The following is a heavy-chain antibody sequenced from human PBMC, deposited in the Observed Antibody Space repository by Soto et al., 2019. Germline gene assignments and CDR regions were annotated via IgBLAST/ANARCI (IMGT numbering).Heavy chain of an antibody. Sequence: SVKVSCKASGGTFSSYAISWVRQAPGQGLEWMGGIIPIFGTANYAQKFQGRVTITADESTSTAYMELSSLRSEDTAVYYCARDRGLTFGGVIVGPPYYFDYWGQGTLVTVSS. CDR1: GGTFSSYA. CDR3: ARDRGLTFGGVIVGPPYYFDY. V-gene: IGHV1-69*13. D-gene: IGHD3-16*02. CDR2: IIPIFGTA. J-gene: IGHJ4*02.